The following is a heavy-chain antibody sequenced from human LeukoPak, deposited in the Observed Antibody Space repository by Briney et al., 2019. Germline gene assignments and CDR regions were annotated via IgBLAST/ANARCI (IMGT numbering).Heavy chain of an antibody. CDR1: GSTFSEYW. V-gene: IGHV3-74*01. Sequence: PGRSLRPSFAASGSTFSEYWIHSARQGPRKWLVLVSRINSDGSTTTYADSVKRRFTISRDSGKNTVYLKMNSLRAEDTAVYYCARVTYSGSYSFDYWGHGTLVTVSS. CDR3: ARVTYSGSYSFDY. J-gene: IGHJ4*01. CDR2: INSDGSTT. D-gene: IGHD1-26*01.